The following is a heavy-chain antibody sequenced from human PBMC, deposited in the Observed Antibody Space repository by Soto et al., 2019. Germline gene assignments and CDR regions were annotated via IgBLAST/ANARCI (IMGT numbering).Heavy chain of an antibody. Sequence: GGSLRLSFAASGFTFSSYAMSWVRQAPGKGLEWVSAISGSGGSTYYAYSVKGRFTISRDNSKNTLYLQMNSLRAEDTAVYYCAKPQEYRSLLYDYSGQGTLVTVSS. CDR3: AKPQEYRSLLYDY. V-gene: IGHV3-23*01. D-gene: IGHD6-19*01. J-gene: IGHJ4*02. CDR1: GFTFSSYA. CDR2: ISGSGGST.